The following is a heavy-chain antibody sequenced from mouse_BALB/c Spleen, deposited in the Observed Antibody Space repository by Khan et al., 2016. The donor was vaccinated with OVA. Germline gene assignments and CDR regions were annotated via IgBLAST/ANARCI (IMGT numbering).Heavy chain of an antibody. V-gene: IGHV2-6-7*01. J-gene: IGHJ3*01. Sequence: VELVESGPDLVAPSQSLSITCTVSGFSLTDYGINWVRQPPGKGLEWLGMMWGDGSTDYNSALKSRLSISKDNSKSQVFLKMNSLQTDDTARYYCARELRLGGFAYWGQGTLVTVSA. CDR3: ARELRLGGFAY. CDR1: GFSLTDYG. D-gene: IGHD1-2*01. CDR2: MWGDGST.